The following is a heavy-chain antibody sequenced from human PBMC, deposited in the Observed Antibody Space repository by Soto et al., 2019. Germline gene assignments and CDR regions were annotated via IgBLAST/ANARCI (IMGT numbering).Heavy chain of an antibody. CDR2: ISGSGGST. D-gene: IGHD3-10*01. CDR3: AKFPAPQPWFGEWFDY. J-gene: IGHJ4*02. Sequence: GGSLRLSCAASGFTFSSYAMSWVRQAPGKGLEWVSAISGSGGSTYYADSVKGRFTISRDNSKNTLYLQMNSLRAEDTAVYYCAKFPAPQPWFGEWFDYWGQGTLVTVSS. CDR1: GFTFSSYA. V-gene: IGHV3-23*01.